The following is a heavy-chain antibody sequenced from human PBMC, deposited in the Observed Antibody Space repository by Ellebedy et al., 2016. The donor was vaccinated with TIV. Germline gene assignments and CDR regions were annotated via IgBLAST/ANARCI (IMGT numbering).Heavy chain of an antibody. V-gene: IGHV4-59*01. CDR3: TRDPGLYYDSSGYMDV. Sequence: SETLSLXCAVSGGYINSNYWSWVRQPPGKGLAWIGNVYYTGITNYNPSLKSRVTISVDRSKNQFSLNLNAVTAADTAVYYCTRDPGLYYDSSGYMDVWGQGTTVTVSS. CDR1: GGYINSNY. CDR2: VYYTGIT. J-gene: IGHJ6*02. D-gene: IGHD3-22*01.